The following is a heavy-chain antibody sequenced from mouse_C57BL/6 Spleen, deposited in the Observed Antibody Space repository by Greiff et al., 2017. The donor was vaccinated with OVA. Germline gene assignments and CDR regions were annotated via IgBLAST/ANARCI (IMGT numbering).Heavy chain of an antibody. CDR1: GYSFTGYY. V-gene: IGHV1-42*01. CDR2: INPSTGGT. J-gene: IGHJ4*01. D-gene: IGHD1-1*01. Sequence: VQLQQSGPELVKPGASVKISCKASGYSFTGYYMNWVKQSPEKSLEWIGEINPSTGGTTYNQKFKAKATLTVDKSSSTAYMQLKSLTSEDSAVYYCARRGTVGAMDYWGQGTSVTVSS. CDR3: ARRGTVGAMDY.